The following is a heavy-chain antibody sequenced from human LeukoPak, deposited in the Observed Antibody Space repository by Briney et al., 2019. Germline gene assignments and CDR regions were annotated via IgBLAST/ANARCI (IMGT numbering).Heavy chain of an antibody. J-gene: IGHJ4*02. V-gene: IGHV1-2*02. Sequence: ASVKVSFKASGYTFTGYYMHWVRQAPGQGLEWMGWINPNSGGTNYAQKFQGRVTMTRDTSISTAYMELSRLRSDDTAVYYCARGALLLWFGELFPWGYWGQGTLVTVSS. CDR1: GYTFTGYY. CDR3: ARGALLLWFGELFPWGY. D-gene: IGHD3-10*01. CDR2: INPNSGGT.